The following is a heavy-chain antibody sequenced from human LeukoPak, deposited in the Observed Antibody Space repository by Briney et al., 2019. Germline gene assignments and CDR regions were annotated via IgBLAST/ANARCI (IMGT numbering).Heavy chain of an antibody. D-gene: IGHD2-8*02. J-gene: IGHJ4*02. V-gene: IGHV3-23*01. CDR2: IFPSGGEI. Sequence: GGSLRLSCAASGFTFSTFAMIWVRQPPGKGLEWVASIFPSGGEIHYADSVRGRFTISRDNSKSTLSLQMNSLRAEDTAIYYCATYRQVLLPFESWGQGTLVAVSS. CDR3: ATYRQVLLPFES. CDR1: GFTFSTFA.